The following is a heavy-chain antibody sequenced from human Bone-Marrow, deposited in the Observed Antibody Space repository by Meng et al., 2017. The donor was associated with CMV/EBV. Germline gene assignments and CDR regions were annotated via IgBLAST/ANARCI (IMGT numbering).Heavy chain of an antibody. D-gene: IGHD5-12*01. CDR1: GFTFSSHW. J-gene: IGHJ4*02. V-gene: IGHV3-7*01. Sequence: GESLKISCAASGFTFSSHWMTWVRQAPGKGLEGVANIKKDGSEKNYVDSVKGRFIISRDNGENSLNLQMYSLRVEDTAVYYCARLALDSGYRMFDYWGQGTVVTVSS. CDR2: IKKDGSEK. CDR3: ARLALDSGYRMFDY.